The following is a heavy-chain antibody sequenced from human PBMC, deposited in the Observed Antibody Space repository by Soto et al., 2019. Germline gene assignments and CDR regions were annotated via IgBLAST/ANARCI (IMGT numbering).Heavy chain of an antibody. CDR3: ARMRGLGEISADFDY. CDR2: IYHSGRT. J-gene: IGHJ4*02. D-gene: IGHD3-16*02. V-gene: IGHV4-59*01. CDR1: GGSISDYQ. Sequence: QVQLQESGPGLVKPSATLSLTCSISGGSISDYQWNWIRQPPGKGLEWIGYIYHSGRTNYNPSLNRRVTTSLDTSAKQFSLRLRSVTAADTAVYYCARMRGLGEISADFDYWGQGALVTVSS.